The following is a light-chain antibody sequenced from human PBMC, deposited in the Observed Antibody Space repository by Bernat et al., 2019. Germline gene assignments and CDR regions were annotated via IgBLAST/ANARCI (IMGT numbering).Light chain of an antibody. Sequence: QSALTQPASVSGSPGQSITISCTGTSSDVGGYNYLSWYQQHPGKAPKLMIYDVSNRPSGVSNRFSGSKSGNTASLTISGPPAEDEADYYCSSDTSDSTQVVFGGGTKLTVL. CDR2: DVS. J-gene: IGLJ2*01. CDR1: SSDVGGYNY. V-gene: IGLV2-14*03. CDR3: SSDTSDSTQVV.